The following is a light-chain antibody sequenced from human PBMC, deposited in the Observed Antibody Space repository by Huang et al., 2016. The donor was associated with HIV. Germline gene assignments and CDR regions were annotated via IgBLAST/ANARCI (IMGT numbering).Light chain of an antibody. CDR2: ASS. V-gene: IGKV3-11*01. CDR1: QDVTNY. Sequence: EVLLTQAPATLSLFPGERASLSCWASQDVTNYLAWYQQKPGQPPRLLIYASSNGATGVPPRFSGSGSGTDFTLTISSLEPGDSAVYYCQQRGSWPPTFGQGTRLEIK. CDR3: QQRGSWPPT. J-gene: IGKJ5*01.